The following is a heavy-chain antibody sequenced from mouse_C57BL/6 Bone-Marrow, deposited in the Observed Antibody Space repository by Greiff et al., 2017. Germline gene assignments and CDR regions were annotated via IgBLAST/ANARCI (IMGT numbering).Heavy chain of an antibody. D-gene: IGHD3-2*02. CDR2: IYPGSGSI. CDR1: GYTFTSYW. CDR3: AHSSGPLAMDY. V-gene: IGHV1-55*01. Sequence: VQLQQPGAELVKPGASVKMSCKASGYTFTSYWITWVKQRPGQGLEWIGDIYPGSGSINYNEKFKSKDTLTVDTSSSTAYMQLSSLTSEDSAVYYCAHSSGPLAMDYWGQGTSVTVSS. J-gene: IGHJ4*01.